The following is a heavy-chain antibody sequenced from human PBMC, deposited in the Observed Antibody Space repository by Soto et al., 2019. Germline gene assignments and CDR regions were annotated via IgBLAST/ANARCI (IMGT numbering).Heavy chain of an antibody. CDR2: IIPILGIA. V-gene: IGHV1-69*02. Sequence: QVQLVQSGAEVKKPGSSVKVSCKASGGTFSSYTISWVRQAPGQGLEWMGRIIPILGIANYAQKFQGRVTITADKSTSTAYMELSSLRSEDTAVYYCARGGSGYVIDYWGQGTLVTVSS. CDR3: ARGGSGYVIDY. J-gene: IGHJ4*02. D-gene: IGHD5-12*01. CDR1: GGTFSSYT.